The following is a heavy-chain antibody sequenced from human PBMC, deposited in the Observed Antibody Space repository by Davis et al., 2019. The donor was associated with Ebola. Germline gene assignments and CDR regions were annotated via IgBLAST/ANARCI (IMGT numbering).Heavy chain of an antibody. CDR3: TLGEN. J-gene: IGHJ4*02. CDR2: IKSMTDGGTV. CDR1: GSTISGHS. D-gene: IGHD3-3*01. V-gene: IGHV3-15*01. Sequence: PGGSLRLSCAASGSTISGHSMSWVRQAPGKGLEWVGRIKSMTDGGTVDYAEPLKGRFTISRDDSKSTLYLQMSSLKREDTAVYFCTLGENWGQGTLVSVSS.